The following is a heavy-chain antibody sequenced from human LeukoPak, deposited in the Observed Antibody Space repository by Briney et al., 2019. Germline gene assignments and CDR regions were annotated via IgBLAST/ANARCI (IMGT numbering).Heavy chain of an antibody. Sequence: GESLKISCKGSGYSFTNCWIGWVRQMPGKGLEYMGIIYPDDSDTRYSPSFQGQVAISADKSINTAYLQWSSLKASDTAMYYCATSYCTPSNCSGFDSWGQGTPVTVSS. V-gene: IGHV5-51*01. D-gene: IGHD2-8*01. CDR1: GYSFTNCW. J-gene: IGHJ4*02. CDR2: IYPDDSDT. CDR3: ATSYCTPSNCSGFDS.